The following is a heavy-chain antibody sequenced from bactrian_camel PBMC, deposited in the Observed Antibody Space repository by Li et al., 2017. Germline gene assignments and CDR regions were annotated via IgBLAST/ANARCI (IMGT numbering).Heavy chain of an antibody. CDR1: GLPFGDFD. J-gene: IGHJ7*01. Sequence: SLRLSCTASGLPFGDFDMAWYRQASGHECELVSNARSDGTTYYSSAVKGRFTISLDNAKNTLYLQMNSLRPEDTAMYYCASGPWGYCTRTKWEGGMNNWGKGTQVTVS. D-gene: IGHD1*01. CDR2: ARSDGTT. V-gene: IGHV3S55*01.